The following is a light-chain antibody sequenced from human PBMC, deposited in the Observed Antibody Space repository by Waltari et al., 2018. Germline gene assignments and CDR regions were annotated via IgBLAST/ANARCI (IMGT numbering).Light chain of an antibody. CDR3: SSFTSSSTGI. J-gene: IGLJ1*01. V-gene: IGLV2-14*03. CDR2: DAT. Sequence: QSALTQPASVSGSPGQSITISCTGTSGDVGGSELVSWYQQHPGKAPKLMIYDATNRPSGVSDRFSASTSGNTASLTISDLRPEDEAEYYCSSFTSSSTGIFGSGTTVTVL. CDR1: SGDVGGSEL.